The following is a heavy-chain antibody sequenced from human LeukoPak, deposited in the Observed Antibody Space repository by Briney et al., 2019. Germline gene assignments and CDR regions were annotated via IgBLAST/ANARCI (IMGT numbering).Heavy chain of an antibody. CDR1: GGTISSYY. J-gene: IGHJ4*02. Sequence: SSETLSLTCTASGGTISSYYWSWIRQPPGKGLEWVGDIYYSGSTNYNPSLKSRVTISVGKYTNHFPLKLSSGTTADTAVYYWARFGGNSSSSGQVFDYWGQGTLVTVSS. CDR3: ARFGGNSSSSGQVFDY. D-gene: IGHD6-6*01. CDR2: IYYSGST. V-gene: IGHV4-59*01.